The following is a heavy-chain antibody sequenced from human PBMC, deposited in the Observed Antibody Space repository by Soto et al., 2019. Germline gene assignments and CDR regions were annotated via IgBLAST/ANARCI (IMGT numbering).Heavy chain of an antibody. Sequence: SETLSLTCTVSGGSISSYYWSWIRQPPGKGLEWIGYIYYSGSTNYNPSLKSRVTISVDTSKNQFSLKLSSVTAADTAVYYCARAYSSSKDPYYYYGMDVWGQGTTVTAP. CDR1: GGSISSYY. J-gene: IGHJ6*02. D-gene: IGHD6-6*01. CDR2: IYYSGST. CDR3: ARAYSSSKDPYYYYGMDV. V-gene: IGHV4-59*01.